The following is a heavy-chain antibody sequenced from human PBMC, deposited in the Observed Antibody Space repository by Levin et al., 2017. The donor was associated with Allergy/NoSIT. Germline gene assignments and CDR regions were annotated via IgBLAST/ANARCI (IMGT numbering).Heavy chain of an antibody. D-gene: IGHD5-18*01. Sequence: SETLSLTCTVSGGSISSGGYYWSWIRQHPGKGLEWIGYIYYSGSTYYNPSLKSRVTISVDTSKNQFSLKLSSVTAADTAVYYCAREGGVDTAVFDYWGQGTLVTVSS. CDR2: IYYSGST. V-gene: IGHV4-31*03. CDR1: GGSISSGGYY. J-gene: IGHJ4*02. CDR3: AREGGVDTAVFDY.